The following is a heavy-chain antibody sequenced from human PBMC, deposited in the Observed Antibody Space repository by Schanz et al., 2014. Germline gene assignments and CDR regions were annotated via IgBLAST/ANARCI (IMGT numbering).Heavy chain of an antibody. CDR3: ARDGDRFYHSYYMDV. V-gene: IGHV3-23*01. CDR2: LSGSGGST. CDR1: GFTFSDHY. D-gene: IGHD4-17*01. J-gene: IGHJ6*03. Sequence: EVQLLESGGGLVQPGGSLRLSCAASGFTFSDHYMNWVRQVPGKGLEWVSALSGSGGSTYYADSVEGRFTISRDNSRNTLYLQMNSLRTEYTAVYYCARDGDRFYHSYYMDVWGKGTTVTVSS.